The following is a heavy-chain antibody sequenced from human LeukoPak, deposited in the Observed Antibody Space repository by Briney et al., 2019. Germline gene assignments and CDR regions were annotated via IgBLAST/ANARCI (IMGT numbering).Heavy chain of an antibody. CDR1: GFTFSSYS. D-gene: IGHD5-18*01. V-gene: IGHV3-15*07. CDR2: IKSKTDGGTT. Sequence: PGGSLRLSCAASGFTFSSYSMNWVRQAPGKGLEWVGRIKSKTDGGTTDYAAPVKGRFTISRDDSKNTLYLQMNSLKTEDTAVYYCTRDVDTATSSGYWGQGTLVTVSS. J-gene: IGHJ4*02. CDR3: TRDVDTATSSGY.